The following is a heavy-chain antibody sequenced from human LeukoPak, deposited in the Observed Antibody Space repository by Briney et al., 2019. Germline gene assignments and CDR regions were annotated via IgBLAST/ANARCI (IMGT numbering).Heavy chain of an antibody. V-gene: IGHV3-53*01. CDR2: IYRGGST. CDR1: GFTFTTYA. CDR3: ARGGARQQLVENYFDY. Sequence: PGGSLRLSCAVSGFTFTTYAMTWVRQAPGKGLEWVSVIYRGGSTDYADSVKGRFTVSRDNSKNTLYLQMNSLRAEDTAVYYCARGGARQQLVENYFDYWGQGTLVTVSS. D-gene: IGHD6-13*01. J-gene: IGHJ4*02.